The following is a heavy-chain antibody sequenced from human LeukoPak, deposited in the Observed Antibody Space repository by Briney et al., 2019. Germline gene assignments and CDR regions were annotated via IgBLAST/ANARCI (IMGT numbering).Heavy chain of an antibody. J-gene: IGHJ4*02. CDR2: ISGSGGST. V-gene: IGHV3-23*01. CDR3: AKDAYSSGWYSDY. D-gene: IGHD6-19*01. CDR1: GFTFSSYA. Sequence: PGGSLRLSYAASGFTFSSYAMSWVRQAPGKGLEWVSVISGSGGSTYYADSVKGRFTISRDNSKNTLYLQMNSLRAEDTAVYYCAKDAYSSGWYSDYWGQGTLVTVSS.